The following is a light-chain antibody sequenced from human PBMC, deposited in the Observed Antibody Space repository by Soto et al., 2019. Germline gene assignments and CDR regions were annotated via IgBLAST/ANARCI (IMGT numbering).Light chain of an antibody. CDR3: QHYNSYSEA. CDR1: SSNIGANYD. J-gene: IGLJ3*02. Sequence: QSVLTQPPSVSGAPGQRVTISCTGSSSNIGANYDVHWYQQLSGDPHRSEEHTSKRSWVPSRFSGSGSGTEFTLTISSLQPDDFATYYCQHYNSYSEAFGQGTK. V-gene: IGLV1-40*01. CDR2: EE.